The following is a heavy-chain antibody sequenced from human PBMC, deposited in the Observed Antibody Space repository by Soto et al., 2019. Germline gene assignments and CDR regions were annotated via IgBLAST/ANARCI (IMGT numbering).Heavy chain of an antibody. CDR1: GYTFTGYY. J-gene: IGHJ6*02. CDR2: INPNSGGT. Sequence: QVQLVQSGAEVKKPGASVKVSCKASGYTFTGYYMHWVRQAPGQGLEWMGWINPNSGGTNYVQKFQGWVTMTRDTSISTAYMELSRLRSDDTAVYYCATGYYGSGSYSDYYYYGMDVWGQGTTVTVSS. D-gene: IGHD3-10*01. V-gene: IGHV1-2*04. CDR3: ATGYYGSGSYSDYYYYGMDV.